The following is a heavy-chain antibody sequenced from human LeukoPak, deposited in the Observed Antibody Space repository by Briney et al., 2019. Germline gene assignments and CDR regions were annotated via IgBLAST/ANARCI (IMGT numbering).Heavy chain of an antibody. V-gene: IGHV3-74*01. J-gene: IGHJ4*02. CDR2: INSDGSST. CDR1: GFTFSSYW. D-gene: IGHD3-3*01. CDR3: ARVYDFWRGYYGY. Sequence: GRSLRLSCAASGFTFSSYWMHWVRHAPGKGLVWVSRINSDGSSTSYADSVKGRFTISRDNAKNTLYLQMNSLRAEDTAVYYCARVYDFWRGYYGYWGQGTLVTVSS.